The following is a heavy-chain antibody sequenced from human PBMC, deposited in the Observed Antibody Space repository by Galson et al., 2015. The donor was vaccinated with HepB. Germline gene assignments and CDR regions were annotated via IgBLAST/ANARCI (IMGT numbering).Heavy chain of an antibody. CDR2: ISFDGNNK. V-gene: IGHV3-30*18. CDR1: GFTFNTHP. CDR3: VKEVGGYAPEGAFDV. J-gene: IGHJ3*01. D-gene: IGHD5-12*01. Sequence: SLRLSCAASGFTFNTHPMHWVRRAPGKGLEWVAVISFDGNNKYYADSVKGRFTISRDNSKNTLYLQMDNLNTEDTALYYCVKEVGGYAPEGAFDVWGQGTEVTVSS.